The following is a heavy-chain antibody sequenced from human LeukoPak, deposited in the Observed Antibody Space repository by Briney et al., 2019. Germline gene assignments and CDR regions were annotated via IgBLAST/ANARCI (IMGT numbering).Heavy chain of an antibody. CDR2: IDPSDSYT. V-gene: IGHV5-10-1*01. CDR3: ARALRNTFGGGRGDFDI. CDR1: AYSFTNYW. Sequence: GESLRISCKASAYSFTNYWISRMRQMPGKGLEWMGRIDPSDSYTNYSPSFQGHLTISADKSISTAYLQWSRLKASHTAMYYCARALRNTFGGGRGDFDIWGQGTMVTVSS. D-gene: IGHD3-16*01. J-gene: IGHJ3*02.